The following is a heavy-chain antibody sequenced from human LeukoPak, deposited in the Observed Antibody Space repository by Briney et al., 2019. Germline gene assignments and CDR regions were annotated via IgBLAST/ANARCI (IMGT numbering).Heavy chain of an antibody. V-gene: IGHV4-39*07. CDR2: IYYSGST. Sequence: SETLSLTCTVSGGSISSSSYYWGWIRQPPGKGLEWIGSIYYSGSTYYNPSLKSRVTISVDTSKNQFSLKLSSVTAADTAVYYCARDLFTAAAAPEDDDYWGQGTLVTVSS. CDR3: ARDLFTAAAAPEDDDY. D-gene: IGHD6-13*01. CDR1: GGSISSSSYY. J-gene: IGHJ4*02.